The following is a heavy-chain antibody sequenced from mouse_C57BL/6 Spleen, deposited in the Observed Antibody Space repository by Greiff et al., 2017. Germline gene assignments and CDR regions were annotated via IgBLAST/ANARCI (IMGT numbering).Heavy chain of an antibody. Sequence: QVQLQQPGAELVRPGTSVKLSCKASGYTFTSYWMHWVKQRPGQGLEWIGVIDPSDSYTNYNQKFKGKATLTVDTSSSTAYMQLSSLTSEDSAVYYCARSGYHYYAMDYWGQGTSVTVSS. CDR1: GYTFTSYW. V-gene: IGHV1-59*01. CDR2: IDPSDSYT. J-gene: IGHJ4*01. CDR3: ARSGYHYYAMDY. D-gene: IGHD3-1*01.